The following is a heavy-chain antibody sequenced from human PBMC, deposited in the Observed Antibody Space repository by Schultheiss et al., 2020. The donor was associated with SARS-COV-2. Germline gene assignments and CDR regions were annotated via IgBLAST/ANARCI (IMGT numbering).Heavy chain of an antibody. Sequence: GGSLRLSCAASGFTVSSNYMSWVRQAPGKGLEWVANIKQDGSEKYYVDSVKGRFTISRDNAEKSLYLQMNSLRAEDTAVYYCARESIVVVTATDCCYYYGMDVWGQGTTVTVSS. D-gene: IGHD2-21*02. CDR2: IKQDGSEK. CDR3: ARESIVVVTATDCCYYYGMDV. V-gene: IGHV3-7*03. CDR1: GFTVSSNY. J-gene: IGHJ6*02.